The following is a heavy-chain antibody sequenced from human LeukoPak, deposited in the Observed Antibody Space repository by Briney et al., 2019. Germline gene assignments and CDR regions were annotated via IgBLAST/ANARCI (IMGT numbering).Heavy chain of an antibody. Sequence: GGSLRLSCAASGFTVSSYAMSWVRQAPGKGLEWVSAISGSGGSTYYADSVKGRFTISRDNSKNTLYLQMNSLRAEDTAVYYCANAGRDSSSTISCGMDVWGQGTTVTVSS. CDR1: GFTVSSYA. J-gene: IGHJ6*02. CDR2: ISGSGGST. CDR3: ANAGRDSSSTISCGMDV. D-gene: IGHD6-13*01. V-gene: IGHV3-23*01.